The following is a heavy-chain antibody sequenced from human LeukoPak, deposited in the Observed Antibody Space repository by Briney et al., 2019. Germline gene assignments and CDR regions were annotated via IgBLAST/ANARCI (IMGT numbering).Heavy chain of an antibody. CDR1: GFTFSTYA. CDR2: ISYDVSNK. J-gene: IGHJ4*02. Sequence: GGSLRLSCTASGFTFSTYAMHWVRQAPGKGLEWVAVISYDVSNKYYADSVKGRFTISRDNSKNTLYLQMNSLRAEDTAVYYCAKDTRYYDSSGNYWGQGTLVTVSS. CDR3: AKDTRYYDSSGNY. V-gene: IGHV3-30*04. D-gene: IGHD3-22*01.